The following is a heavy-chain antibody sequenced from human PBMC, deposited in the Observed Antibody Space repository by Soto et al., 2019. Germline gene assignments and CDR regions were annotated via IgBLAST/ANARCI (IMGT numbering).Heavy chain of an antibody. Sequence: EVQLLESGGGLVRPGGSLRLSGAASGFTFTSYAMSWVRQAPGRGLEWVSAISGSGGSTYYADSVKGRFTISRDNSKNTLYLQMNSLRAEDTAVYYCAKSVEDDILTGYYGWGQGTLVTVSS. D-gene: IGHD3-9*01. V-gene: IGHV3-23*01. CDR2: ISGSGGST. J-gene: IGHJ4*02. CDR1: GFTFTSYA. CDR3: AKSVEDDILTGYYG.